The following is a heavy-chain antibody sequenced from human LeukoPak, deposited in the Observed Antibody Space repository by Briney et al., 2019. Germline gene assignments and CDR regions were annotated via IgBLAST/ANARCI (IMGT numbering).Heavy chain of an antibody. D-gene: IGHD2-2*01. CDR2: IIPIFGTA. CDR3: ARVGYCSSTSCYGSYYYYMDV. J-gene: IGHJ6*03. V-gene: IGHV1-69*05. CDR1: GGTFSSYA. Sequence: SVKVSCKASGGTFSSYAISWVRQAPGQGLEWMGGIIPIFGTANYAQKLQGRVTMTTDTSTSTAYMELRSLRSDDTAVYYCARVGYCSSTSCYGSYYYYMDVWGKGTTVTVSS.